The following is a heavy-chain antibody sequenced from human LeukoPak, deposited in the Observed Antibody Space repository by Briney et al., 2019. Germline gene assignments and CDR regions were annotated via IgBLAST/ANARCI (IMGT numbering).Heavy chain of an antibody. CDR2: IYHSGST. Sequence: SETLSLTCTVSGGSISSSSYYWGWIRQPPGKGLEWIGSIYHSGSTYYNPSLKSRVTISVDTSKNQFSLKLSSVTAADTAVYYCAAQRGALIPANAFDIWGQGTMVTVSS. J-gene: IGHJ3*02. CDR3: AAQRGALIPANAFDI. CDR1: GGSISSSSYY. D-gene: IGHD2-15*01. V-gene: IGHV4-39*07.